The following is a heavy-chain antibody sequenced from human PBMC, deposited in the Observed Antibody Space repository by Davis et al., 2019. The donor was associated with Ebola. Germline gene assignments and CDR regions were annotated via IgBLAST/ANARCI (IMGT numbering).Heavy chain of an antibody. CDR2: IFPGDSET. CDR3: ARLQLPRQVLTGGGSDYSVDV. Sequence: KVSCKASGYIFANYWIGWVRQKPGKGLEWMGIIFPGDSETRYSPSFQGQVTISADKSINTAYLQWNTLQASDTAIYYCARLQLPRQVLTGGGSDYSVDVWGQGTTVSVSS. D-gene: IGHD2-8*02. V-gene: IGHV5-51*01. CDR1: GYIFANYW. J-gene: IGHJ6*02.